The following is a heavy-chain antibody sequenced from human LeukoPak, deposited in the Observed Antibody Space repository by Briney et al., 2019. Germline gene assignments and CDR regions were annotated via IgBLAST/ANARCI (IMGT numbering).Heavy chain of an antibody. CDR3: ARLGLSSRYFDY. V-gene: IGHV4-39*01. D-gene: IGHD6-13*01. CDR1: GGSISSSSYY. J-gene: IGHJ4*02. CDR2: IYYSGST. Sequence: PSETLSLTCTVSGGSISSSSYYWGWIRQPPRKGLEWIGSIYYSGSTYYNPSLKSRVTISVDTSKNQFSLKLSSVTAADTAVYYCARLGLSSRYFDYWGQGTLVTVSS.